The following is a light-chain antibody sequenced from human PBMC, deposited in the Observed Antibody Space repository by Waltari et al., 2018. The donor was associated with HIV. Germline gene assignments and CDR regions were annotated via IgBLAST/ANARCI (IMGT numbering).Light chain of an antibody. Sequence: SCTGTSSDVGGYDYVSWYQQHPGKVPKVMIYEVSNRPSGVSIRFSGSKSGNTAFLTISGLQADDEADYYCSSYTSSSSRIFGGGTKVTVL. V-gene: IGLV2-14*03. CDR1: SSDVGGYDY. CDR3: SSYTSSSSRI. CDR2: EVS. J-gene: IGLJ2*01.